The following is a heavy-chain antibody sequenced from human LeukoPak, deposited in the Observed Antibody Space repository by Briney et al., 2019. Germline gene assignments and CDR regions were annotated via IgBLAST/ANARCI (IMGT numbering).Heavy chain of an antibody. J-gene: IGHJ6*03. CDR3: AKEGGYRYLPPYYYYMDV. Sequence: GGSLRLSCAASGFTFSNYAMSWVRQAPGKGLEWVSAISGSGGSTYSADSVKGRFTISRDNSKNTLYLQMNSLRAEDTAVYYCAKEGGYRYLPPYYYYMDVWGKGTTVTVSS. D-gene: IGHD5-18*01. CDR2: ISGSGGST. V-gene: IGHV3-23*01. CDR1: GFTFSNYA.